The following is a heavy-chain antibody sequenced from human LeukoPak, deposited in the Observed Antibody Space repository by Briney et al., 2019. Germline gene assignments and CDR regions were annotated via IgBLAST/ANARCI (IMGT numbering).Heavy chain of an antibody. Sequence: ASVKVSCKASGYTFTSYGISWVRQAPGQGLEWMGWISAYNGNTNYAQKLQGRVTMTTDTSTSTAYMELRSLRSDDTAVYYCARERRNYDILTGYHHFDYWGQGTLVTVSS. CDR1: GYTFTSYG. CDR3: ARERRNYDILTGYHHFDY. V-gene: IGHV1-18*01. J-gene: IGHJ4*02. D-gene: IGHD3-9*01. CDR2: ISAYNGNT.